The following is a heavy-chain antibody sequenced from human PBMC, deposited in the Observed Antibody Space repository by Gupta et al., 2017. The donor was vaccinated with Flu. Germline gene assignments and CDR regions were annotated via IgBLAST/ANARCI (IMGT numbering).Heavy chain of an antibody. V-gene: IGHV3-7*01. CDR2: INRDGSVI. D-gene: IGHD4-17*01. Sequence: EVQLVESGGSLVQPGGSLRLSCGASGFTLSDYWMSWVRQAPGKGPELVANINRDGSVINYMDFVRGRFTISRDNAKNAVYFQMNSMRVDDTAVYYCARDVGSGDYDSWGQGTLVTVSS. J-gene: IGHJ5*01. CDR1: GFTLSDYW. CDR3: ARDVGSGDYDS.